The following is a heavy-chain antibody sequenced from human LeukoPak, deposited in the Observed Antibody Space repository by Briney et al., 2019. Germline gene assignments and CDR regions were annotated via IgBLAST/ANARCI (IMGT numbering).Heavy chain of an antibody. J-gene: IGHJ4*02. V-gene: IGHV3-30*02. CDR2: IRYDGSNK. Sequence: GGSLRLSCAASGFTVSSNYMSWVRQAPGKGLEWVAFIRYDGSNKYYADSVKGRFTISRDNSKNTLYLQMNSLRAEDTAVYYCAKLGYCSGGSCSSSYYFDYWGQGTLVTVSS. CDR3: AKLGYCSGGSCSSSYYFDY. CDR1: GFTVSSNY. D-gene: IGHD2-15*01.